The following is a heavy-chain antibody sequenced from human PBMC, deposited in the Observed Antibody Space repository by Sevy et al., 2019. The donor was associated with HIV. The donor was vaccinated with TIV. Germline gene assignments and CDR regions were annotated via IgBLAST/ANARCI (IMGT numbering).Heavy chain of an antibody. D-gene: IGHD3-10*01. CDR2: IRSKANSYAT. CDR3: TRPMLRGVDY. J-gene: IGHJ4*02. Sequence: GGSLRLSCAASGFTFSGSAMHWVRQASGKGLEWVGRIRSKANSYATAYAASVKGRFTISRDDSKNTAYLQMNSLKTEDTAVYYCTRPMLRGVDYWGQGTLVTVSS. CDR1: GFTFSGSA. V-gene: IGHV3-73*01.